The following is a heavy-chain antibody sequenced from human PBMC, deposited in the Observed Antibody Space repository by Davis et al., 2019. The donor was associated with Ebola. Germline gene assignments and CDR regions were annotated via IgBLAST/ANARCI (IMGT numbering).Heavy chain of an antibody. Sequence: AASVKVSCKASGYTFTSYDINRVRQATGQGFEWMGWMNPNSGNTGYAQKFQGRVTMTRDTSTSTAYMELGGLGSEDTAVYYCARANWATVGTRWFDPWGQGTLVTVSS. CDR2: MNPNSGNT. D-gene: IGHD6-13*01. V-gene: IGHV1-8*01. CDR3: ARANWATVGTRWFDP. J-gene: IGHJ5*02. CDR1: GYTFTSYD.